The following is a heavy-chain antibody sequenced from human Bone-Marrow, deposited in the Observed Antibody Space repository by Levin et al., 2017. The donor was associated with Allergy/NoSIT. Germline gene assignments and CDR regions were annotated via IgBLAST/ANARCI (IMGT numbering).Heavy chain of an antibody. Sequence: PGGSLRLSCTASGYTFRDYHMTWVRQAPGKGLEWISYISRTSGTIYYADSVKGRFIISRDNAKSSLYLQMNSLKVEDTAIYYCARDSGITGADDYWGQGTLVTVAS. J-gene: IGHJ4*02. V-gene: IGHV3-11*04. D-gene: IGHD6-13*01. CDR1: GYTFRDYH. CDR2: ISRTSGTI. CDR3: ARDSGITGADDY.